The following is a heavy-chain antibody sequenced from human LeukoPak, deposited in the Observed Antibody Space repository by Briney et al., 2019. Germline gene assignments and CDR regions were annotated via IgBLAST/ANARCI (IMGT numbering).Heavy chain of an antibody. CDR2: IYSSGST. CDR3: ARNNWSIDYGIDV. J-gene: IGHJ6*02. D-gene: IGHD1-20*01. Sequence: SETLSLTCTVSGGSISSGNYYWSWIRQPAGKGLEWIGRIYSSGSTNYNPSLKSRVTLSVDTSKSQVSLNLRSVTAADTAVYYCARNNWSIDYGIDVWGQGTTVIVSS. CDR1: GGSISSGNYY. V-gene: IGHV4-61*02.